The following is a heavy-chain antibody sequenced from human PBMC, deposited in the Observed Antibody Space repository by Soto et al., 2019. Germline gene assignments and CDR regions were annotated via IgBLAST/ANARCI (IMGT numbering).Heavy chain of an antibody. Sequence: QVQLVESGGGVVQPGRSLRLSCAASGFTFSSYGMHWVRQAPGKGLEWVAVISYDGSNKYYADSVKGRFTISRDNSKNTLYLQMNSLRAEDTAVYYCAKDLRLRGSYYFDYWGQGTLVTVSS. V-gene: IGHV3-30*18. CDR2: ISYDGSNK. J-gene: IGHJ4*02. CDR1: GFTFSSYG. CDR3: AKDLRLRGSYYFDY. D-gene: IGHD1-26*01.